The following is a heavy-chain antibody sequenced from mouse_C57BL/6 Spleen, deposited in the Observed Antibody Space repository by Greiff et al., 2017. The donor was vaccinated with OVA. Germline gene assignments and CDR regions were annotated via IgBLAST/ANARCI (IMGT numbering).Heavy chain of an antibody. CDR3: ARSGYEGYFDV. CDR1: GYAFSSYW. J-gene: IGHJ1*03. V-gene: IGHV1-80*01. D-gene: IGHD3-1*01. CDR2: IYPGDGDT. Sequence: VKLMESGAELVKPGASVKISCKASGYAFSSYWMNWVKQRPGKGLEWIGQIYPGDGDTNYNGKFKGKATLTADKSSSTAYMQLSSLTSEDSAVYFCARSGYEGYFDVWGTGTTVTVSS.